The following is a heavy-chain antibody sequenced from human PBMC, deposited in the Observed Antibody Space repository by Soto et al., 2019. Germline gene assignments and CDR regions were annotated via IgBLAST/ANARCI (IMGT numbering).Heavy chain of an antibody. D-gene: IGHD3-9*01. V-gene: IGHV4-31*03. CDR3: PRVLNQPDILTGYPFDY. CDR2: IYYSGST. Sequence: PSETLSLTCTVSGGSISSGGYYWSWIRQHPGKGLEWIGYIYYSGSTYYNPSLKSRVTISVDTSKNQFSLKLSSVTAADTAVYYCPRVLNQPDILTGYPFDYWGQGTLVTVSS. CDR1: GGSISSGGYY. J-gene: IGHJ4*02.